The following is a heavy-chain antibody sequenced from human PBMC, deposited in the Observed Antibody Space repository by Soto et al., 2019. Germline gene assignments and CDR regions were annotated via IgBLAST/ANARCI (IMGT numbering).Heavy chain of an antibody. J-gene: IGHJ6*02. CDR1: GFTFSSYA. CDR3: AKDYFMVRGVFVDYYGMDV. CDR2: ISGSGGST. D-gene: IGHD3-10*01. Sequence: GGSLRLSCAASGFTFSSYAMSWVRQAPGKGLEWVSAISGSGGSTYYADSVKGRFTISRDNSKNTLYLQMNSLRAEDTAVYYCAKDYFMVRGVFVDYYGMDVWGQGTTVTVSS. V-gene: IGHV3-23*01.